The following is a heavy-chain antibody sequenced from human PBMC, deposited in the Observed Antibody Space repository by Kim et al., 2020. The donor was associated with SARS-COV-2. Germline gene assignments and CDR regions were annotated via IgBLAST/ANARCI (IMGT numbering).Heavy chain of an antibody. Sequence: SETLSLTCTVSGGSISSSSYYWGWIRQPPGKGLEWIGSIYYSGSTYYNPSLKSRVTISVDTSKNQFSLKLSSVTAADTAVYYCARDTFITMIVVAQGYYSGRDVWGQGHTVTVSS. D-gene: IGHD3-22*01. CDR2: IYYSGST. V-gene: IGHV4-39*02. CDR1: GGSISSSSYY. J-gene: IGHJ6*02. CDR3: ARDTFITMIVVAQGYYSGRDV.